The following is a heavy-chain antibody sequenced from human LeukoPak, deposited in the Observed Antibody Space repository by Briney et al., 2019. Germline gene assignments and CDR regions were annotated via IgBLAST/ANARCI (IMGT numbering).Heavy chain of an antibody. CDR2: IHYSGST. D-gene: IGHD6-13*01. CDR1: GGSISSYY. J-gene: IGHJ2*01. V-gene: IGHV4-59*12. Sequence: SETLSLTCTVSGGSISSYYWSWIRQIPGKGLEWIGYIHYSGSTNYNSSLKSRVTISVDTSKNQFSLKLSSVTAADTAVYYCARDPRAYSSSWYWRWYFDLWGRGTLVTVSS. CDR3: ARDPRAYSSSWYWRWYFDL.